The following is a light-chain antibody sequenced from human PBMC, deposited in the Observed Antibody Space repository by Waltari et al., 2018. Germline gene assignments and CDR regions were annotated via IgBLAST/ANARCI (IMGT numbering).Light chain of an antibody. CDR2: AAS. CDR1: QRIATY. J-gene: IGKJ4*01. V-gene: IGKV1-39*01. CDR3: QQSYSMFALT. Sequence: DIQMTQSPSSLSASVGHRVPITCRASQRIATYLSWYQQKPGKAPKFLIYAASGLQSGVPSRFSGSGSGTDFTLTISSLQPEDFATYYCQQSYSMFALTFGGGTKVEIK.